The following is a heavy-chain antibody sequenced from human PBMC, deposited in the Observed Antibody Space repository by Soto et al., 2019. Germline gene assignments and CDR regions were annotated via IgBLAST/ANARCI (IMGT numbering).Heavy chain of an antibody. V-gene: IGHV4-39*01. CDR3: ARQGSSRWFDP. J-gene: IGHJ5*02. CDR2: IYYRGTT. CDR1: GGSISSSSHY. Sequence: SETLSLTCSVSGGSISSSSHYWGWIRQPPGKGLEFIGNIYYRGTTYYDPSLKSRLTMSVDTSKNQFSLKLSSVTAADTAVYYCARQGSSRWFDPWGQGIPVTVSS. D-gene: IGHD3-10*01.